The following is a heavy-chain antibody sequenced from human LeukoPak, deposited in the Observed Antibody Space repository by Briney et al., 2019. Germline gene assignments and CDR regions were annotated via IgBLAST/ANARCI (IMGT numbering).Heavy chain of an antibody. CDR2: IYYSGST. D-gene: IGHD3-10*01. CDR1: VGSISSYY. CDR3: ARAMKQFRDDAFDI. V-gene: IGHV4-59*01. J-gene: IGHJ3*02. Sequence: SETLSLTCTVSVGSISSYYWSWIRQPPGKGLEWIGYIYYSGSTNYNPSLKSRVTISVDTSKNQFSLKLSSVTAADTAVYYCARAMKQFRDDAFDIWGQGTMVTVSS.